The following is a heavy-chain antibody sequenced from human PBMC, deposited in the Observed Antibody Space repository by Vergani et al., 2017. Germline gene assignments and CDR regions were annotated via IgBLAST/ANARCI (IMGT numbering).Heavy chain of an antibody. CDR3: AREYSSSVLFLDY. Sequence: QVQLQESGPGLVKPSETLSLTCIVSGGSISPYYWSCIRHPAGKGLEWIGRIYTSESTNYNPSLKSRVTISVDTSKNQFSLRLSSVTAADTAVYYCAREYSSSVLFLDYWVQGTLLTVSS. V-gene: IGHV4-4*07. CDR1: GGSISPYY. J-gene: IGHJ4*02. CDR2: IYTSEST. D-gene: IGHD6-6*01.